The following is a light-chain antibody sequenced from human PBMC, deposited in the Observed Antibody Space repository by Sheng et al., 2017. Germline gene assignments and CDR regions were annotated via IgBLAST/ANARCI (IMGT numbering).Light chain of an antibody. Sequence: DIQMTQSPSSLSASIGDSVTITCRASQSISTYTNWYQQRPREAPQLLIYAASQLQTWGPTRFTGSASGTDFALTISSLQPEDFATYYCQQTFSTPYTFGPGTKLEIK. CDR3: QQTFSTPYT. CDR1: QSISTY. J-gene: IGKJ2*01. CDR2: AAS. V-gene: IGKV1-39*01.